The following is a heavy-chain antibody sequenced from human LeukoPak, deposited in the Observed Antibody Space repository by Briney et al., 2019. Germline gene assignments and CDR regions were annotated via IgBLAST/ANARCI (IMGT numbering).Heavy chain of an antibody. J-gene: IGHJ4*02. Sequence: GGSLRLSCAASGFTVSSNYMSWVRQAPGKGLEWVSIIYTGGSTYYADSVKGRFTISRDNSKNTLYLQMNSLRAEDTAVYYCARRAGAYSHPYDYWGQGTLVTVSS. D-gene: IGHD4/OR15-4a*01. CDR3: ARRAGAYSHPYDY. CDR1: GFTVSSNY. V-gene: IGHV3-66*04. CDR2: IYTGGST.